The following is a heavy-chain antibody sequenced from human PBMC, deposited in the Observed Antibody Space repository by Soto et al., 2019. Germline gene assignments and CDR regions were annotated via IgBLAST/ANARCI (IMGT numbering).Heavy chain of an antibody. J-gene: IGHJ6*02. V-gene: IGHV1-2*02. CDR3: ARDRSRSFYYYYGMDV. D-gene: IGHD6-6*01. Sequence: APVKVSCKASGYTFTGYYMHWLRQAPGQGLEWMGWINPNSGGTNYAQKFQGRLTMTRDTSSSTAYMELSRLRSDDTAVYYCARDRSRSFYYYYGMDVWGQGTTVTVSS. CDR2: INPNSGGT. CDR1: GYTFTGYY.